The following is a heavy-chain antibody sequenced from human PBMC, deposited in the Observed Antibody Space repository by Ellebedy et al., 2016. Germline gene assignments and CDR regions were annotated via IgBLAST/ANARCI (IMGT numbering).Heavy chain of an antibody. J-gene: IGHJ4*02. CDR1: GFTFSIAW. V-gene: IGHV3-9*01. CDR3: AGGSGWLTDY. CDR2: INSKSGGI. D-gene: IGHD3-22*01. Sequence: GGSLRLSCAASGFTFSIAWMNWVRQAPGKGLEWVAGINSKSGGIGYADSVRGRFTISRDNAKKSLYLQMNSLRADDTALYYCAGGSGWLTDYWGRGTLVTVSS.